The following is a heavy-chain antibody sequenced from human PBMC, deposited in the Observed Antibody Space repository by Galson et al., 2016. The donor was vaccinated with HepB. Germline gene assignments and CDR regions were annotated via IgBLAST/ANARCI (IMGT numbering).Heavy chain of an antibody. CDR2: TSYRSKRHS. D-gene: IGHD2-21*02. J-gene: IGHJ3*02. Sequence: CAISGDSVSSNIAPRNWIRQSPSRRLEWLGKTSYRSKRHSEYGVSVKSRVSIHADTSKNQFYLQLNFVTPDDTAIYYCARDAFGTVTDSFDRFDIWGHRTLVTVSS. CDR1: GDSVSSNIAP. CDR3: ARDAFGTVTDSFDRFDI. V-gene: IGHV6-1*01.